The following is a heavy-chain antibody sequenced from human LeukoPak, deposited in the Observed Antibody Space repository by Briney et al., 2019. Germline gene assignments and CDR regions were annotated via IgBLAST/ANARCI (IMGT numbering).Heavy chain of an antibody. D-gene: IGHD2-15*01. CDR1: GFTFDDYA. CDR3: AKDIGCSGGSCYGDYYYGMDV. J-gene: IGHJ6*02. V-gene: IGHV3-9*01. CDR2: ISWNSGSI. Sequence: GGSLRLSCAASGFTFDDYAMHWVRQAPGKGLEWVSGISWNSGSIGYADSVKGRFTISRDNAKNSLYLQMNSLRAEDTALYYCAKDIGCSGGSCYGDYYYGMDVWGQGTTVTVSS.